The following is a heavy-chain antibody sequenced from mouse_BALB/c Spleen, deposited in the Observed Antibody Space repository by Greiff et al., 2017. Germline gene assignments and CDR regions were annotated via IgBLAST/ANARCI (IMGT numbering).Heavy chain of an antibody. CDR2: IYPSDSYT. CDR3: TRAAGILNMDY. J-gene: IGHJ4*01. Sequence: VQLQQPGAELVRPGASVKLSCKASGYTFTSYWINWVKQRPGQGLEWIGNIYPSDSYTNYNQKFKDKATLTVDKSSSTAYMQLSSQTAEDSAVYYCTRAAGILNMDYWGQGTSVTVSA. D-gene: IGHD1-3*01. V-gene: IGHV1-69*02. CDR1: GYTFTSYW.